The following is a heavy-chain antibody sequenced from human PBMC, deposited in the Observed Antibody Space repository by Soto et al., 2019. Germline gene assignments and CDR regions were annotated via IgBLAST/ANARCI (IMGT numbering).Heavy chain of an antibody. J-gene: IGHJ4*02. CDR2: ISGFNGQT. Sequence: ASVKVSCKASGHTFASHGFSWVRQAPGQGLEWMGWISGFNGQTNYALKFQGRVTLTTDTSTSTAYMELRSLRSDDTAVYFCARGDPRGVAVVRDYWGQGTLVTVSS. CDR3: ARGDPRGVAVVRDY. V-gene: IGHV1-18*01. D-gene: IGHD3-10*01. CDR1: GHTFASHG.